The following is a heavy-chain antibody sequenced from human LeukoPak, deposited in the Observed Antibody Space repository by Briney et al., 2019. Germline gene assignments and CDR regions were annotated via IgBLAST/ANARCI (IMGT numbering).Heavy chain of an antibody. CDR3: ARVTSGSSYRPFDY. D-gene: IGHD3-10*01. CDR2: ISGSGGST. CDR1: GCTFSSYG. V-gene: IGHV3-23*01. Sequence: GGALRLSCAASGCTFSSYGMSWVRQAPGRGLEGVSAISGSGGSTYYADSVKGRFTIYRDNSKITLYLQMNSVRAEDTAVYYCARVTSGSSYRPFDYWGQGTLVTVSS. J-gene: IGHJ4*02.